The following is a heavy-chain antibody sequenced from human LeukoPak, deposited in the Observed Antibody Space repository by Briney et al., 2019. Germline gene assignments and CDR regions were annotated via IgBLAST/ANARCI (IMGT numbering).Heavy chain of an antibody. V-gene: IGHV7-4-1*02. J-gene: IGHJ5*02. D-gene: IGHD1-26*01. CDR1: GYTFTSYA. Sequence: GASVTVSCTASGYTFTSYAMNWVRQAPGQGLEWMGWINTNTGNPTYAQGFTGRFVFSLDTSVSTAYLQISSLKAEDTAVYYCARERPTVIVGATRKWFDPWGQGTLVTVSS. CDR2: INTNTGNP. CDR3: ARERPTVIVGATRKWFDP.